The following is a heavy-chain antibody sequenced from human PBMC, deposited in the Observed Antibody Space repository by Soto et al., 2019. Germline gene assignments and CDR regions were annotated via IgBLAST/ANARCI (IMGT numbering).Heavy chain of an antibody. D-gene: IGHD1-26*01. J-gene: IGHJ6*02. CDR2: VYYIGST. CDR3: GRGANYYNDHGIDI. V-gene: IGHV4-59*02. CDR1: GGSVNDYY. Sequence: QVQLQESGPGLVKPSETLSLTCSVSGGSVNDYYWSWVRQPPGKGLEWIGFVYYIGSTNYNPSLKSRVTISVDTSKIQLSLKLRSVNAADTAVYYFGRGANYYNDHGIDIWGQGTRVTVSS.